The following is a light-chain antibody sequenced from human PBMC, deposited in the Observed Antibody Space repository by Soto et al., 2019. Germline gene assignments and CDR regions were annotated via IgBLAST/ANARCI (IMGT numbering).Light chain of an antibody. CDR1: QSVSNY. CDR3: QQRRNWLT. J-gene: IGKJ5*01. V-gene: IGKV3-11*01. CDR2: DAS. Sequence: EIVLTQSPATLSLSPGERATLSCRASQSVSNYLAWYQQKPGQAPRLLIYDASSRATGIPARFSGSGSGTDFTLTSSILDAEDFAVYYCQQRRNWLTFGQGTRLEIK.